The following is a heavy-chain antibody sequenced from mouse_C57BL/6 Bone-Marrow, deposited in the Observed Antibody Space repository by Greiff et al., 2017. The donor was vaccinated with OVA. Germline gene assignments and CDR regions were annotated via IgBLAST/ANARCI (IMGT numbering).Heavy chain of an antibody. J-gene: IGHJ4*01. V-gene: IGHV5-2*01. CDR2: INSDGGST. Sequence: EVHLVESGGGLVQPGESLKLSCESNEYEFPSHDMSWVRKTPEKRLELVAAINSDGGSTYYPDTMERRFIISRDNTKKTLYLQMSSLRSEDTAVYDCARHDYDYDGAMDYWGQGTSVTVSS. D-gene: IGHD2-4*01. CDR1: EYEFPSHD. CDR3: ARHDYDYDGAMDY.